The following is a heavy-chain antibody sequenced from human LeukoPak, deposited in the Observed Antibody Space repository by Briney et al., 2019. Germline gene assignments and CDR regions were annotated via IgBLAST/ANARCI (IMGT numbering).Heavy chain of an antibody. CDR2: ISRSSIYI. CDR1: GFTFSSYN. V-gene: IGHV3-21*01. J-gene: IGHJ6*02. CDR3: ARDSGDGSGTYYPYGMDV. D-gene: IGHD3-10*01. Sequence: PGGSLRLSCAASGFTFSSYNMNWVRQAPGKGLEWVSSISRSSIYIYYADSVKGRFTVSRDNAENSLSLQMNSLRAEDTAVYYCARDSGDGSGTYYPYGMDVWGQGTTVTVPS.